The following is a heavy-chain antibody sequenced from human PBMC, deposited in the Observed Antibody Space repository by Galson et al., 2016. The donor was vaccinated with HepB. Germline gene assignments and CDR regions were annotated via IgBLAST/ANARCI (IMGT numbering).Heavy chain of an antibody. J-gene: IGHJ4*02. CDR1: GFTFSSYW. CDR2: IRGNGGNT. V-gene: IGHV3-23*01. Sequence: SLRLSCAASGFTFSSYWMHWVRQAPGKGLEWVSGIRGNGGNTYYADSVKGRFTISRDNSKNTMDLEINSLRADDTAVYYCAKVRDYDIFTGYYSEFFDYWGQGTLVTVSS. D-gene: IGHD3-9*01. CDR3: AKVRDYDIFTGYYSEFFDY.